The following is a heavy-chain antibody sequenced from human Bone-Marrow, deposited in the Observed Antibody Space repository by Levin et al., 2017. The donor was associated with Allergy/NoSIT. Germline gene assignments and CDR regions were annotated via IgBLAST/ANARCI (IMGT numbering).Heavy chain of an antibody. CDR2: INHSGST. CDR1: GGSFSGYY. CDR3: ARGPVLLWFGEFNKYYFDY. J-gene: IGHJ4*02. Sequence: GSLRLSCAVYGGSFSGYYWSWIRQPPGKGLEWIGEINHSGSTNYNPSLKSRVTISVDTSKNQFSLKLSSVTAADTAVYYCARGPVLLWFGEFNKYYFDYWGQGTLVTVSS. V-gene: IGHV4-34*01. D-gene: IGHD3-10*01.